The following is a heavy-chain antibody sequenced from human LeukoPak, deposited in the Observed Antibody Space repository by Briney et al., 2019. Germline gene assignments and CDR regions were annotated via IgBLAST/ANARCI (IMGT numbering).Heavy chain of an antibody. CDR2: IYSSGSNI. D-gene: IGHD5-24*01. V-gene: IGHV3-48*03. J-gene: IGHJ4*02. CDR3: AREGGDGYNVGFDY. CDR1: GFTFSSYE. Sequence: GGSLRLSCAASGFTFSSYEMNWVRQAPGKGLEWVSYIYSSGSNIYYADSVKGRFTISRDNAKNSLYLQMNSLRAEDTAVYYCAREGGDGYNVGFDYWGQGTHVTVCS.